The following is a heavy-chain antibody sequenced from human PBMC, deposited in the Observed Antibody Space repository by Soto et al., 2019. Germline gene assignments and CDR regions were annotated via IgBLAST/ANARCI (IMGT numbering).Heavy chain of an antibody. V-gene: IGHV1-18*01. J-gene: IGHJ4*02. CDR3: ARTIAAAGTYYFDY. Sequence: ASVKVSCKASGYTFTSYGISWVRQAPGQGLEWMGWISAYNGNTNYAQKLQGRVTMTTDTSTSTAYMELSSLRSEDTAVYYCARTIAAAGTYYFDYWGQGTLVTVSS. CDR2: ISAYNGNT. D-gene: IGHD6-13*01. CDR1: GYTFTSYG.